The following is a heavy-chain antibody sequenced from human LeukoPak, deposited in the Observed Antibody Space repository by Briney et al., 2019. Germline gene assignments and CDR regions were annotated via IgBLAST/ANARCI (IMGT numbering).Heavy chain of an antibody. V-gene: IGHV3-7*01. J-gene: IGHJ4*02. CDR1: GFTFSKTW. D-gene: IGHD2-21*01. Sequence: GGSLRLSCAASGFTFSKTWMSWVRQAPGKGLEWVACIMEDGSVQKYVDSVRGRFTISRDNARNSLYLQMNSLRVEDTAVYYCAKDRVGGALEFWGQGTLAIVSS. CDR3: AKDRVGGALEF. CDR2: IMEDGSVQ.